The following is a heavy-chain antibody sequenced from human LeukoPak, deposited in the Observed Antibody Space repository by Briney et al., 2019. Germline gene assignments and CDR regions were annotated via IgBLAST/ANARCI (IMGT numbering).Heavy chain of an antibody. V-gene: IGHV1-2*06. Sequence: ASVKVSCKASGYTFTGYYMHWVRQAPGQGLEWMGRINPNSGGTNYAQKFQGRVTMTRDTSTSTVYMELSSLRSEDTAVYYCARAKWLRFVWFDPWGQGTLVTVSS. CDR1: GYTFTGYY. CDR3: ARAKWLRFVWFDP. J-gene: IGHJ5*02. CDR2: INPNSGGT. D-gene: IGHD5-12*01.